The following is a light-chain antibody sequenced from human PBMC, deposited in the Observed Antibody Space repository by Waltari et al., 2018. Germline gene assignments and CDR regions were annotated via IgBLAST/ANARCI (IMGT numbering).Light chain of an antibody. V-gene: IGLV2-18*02. CDR1: SSDAVNYNR. J-gene: IGLJ3*02. Sequence: QSALTQPPSVSGSPGQSVTISCTATSSDAVNYNRVSWYQQSPGTAPNLMIYDVTNRPSVVPDRVSGSKSGNTASLTISGLQAEDEADYYCSSPTTSITWVFGGGTKLTVL. CDR3: SSPTTSITWV. CDR2: DVT.